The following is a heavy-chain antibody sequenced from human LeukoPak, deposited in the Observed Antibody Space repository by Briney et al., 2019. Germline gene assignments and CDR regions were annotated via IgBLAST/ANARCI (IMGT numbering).Heavy chain of an antibody. CDR3: ASKGYYDSSGYYFDC. J-gene: IGHJ4*02. CDR2: INHSGST. D-gene: IGHD3-22*01. Sequence: SETLSLTCAVYGGSFSGYYWSWIRQPPGKGLEWIGEINHSGSTNYNPSLKSRVTISVDTSKNQFSLKLSSVTAADTAVYYCASKGYYDSSGYYFDCWGQGTLVTVSS. CDR1: GGSFSGYY. V-gene: IGHV4-34*01.